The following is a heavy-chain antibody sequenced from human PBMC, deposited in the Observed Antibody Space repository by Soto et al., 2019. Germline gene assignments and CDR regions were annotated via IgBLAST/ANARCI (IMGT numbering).Heavy chain of an antibody. CDR3: ARVVLSITRGAFDA. Sequence: QVQLQESGPGLVKPSGTLSLTCAVSGGSISSSHWWTWVRQSPGKGLEYIGEISHSGTSNSNPSLKSRVTLSVDRSKNHFPLTLTSVTAADTAVYYCARVVLSITRGAFDAWGQGTPVIVSS. CDR2: ISHSGTS. J-gene: IGHJ3*01. CDR1: GGSISSSHW. V-gene: IGHV4-4*02. D-gene: IGHD1-20*01.